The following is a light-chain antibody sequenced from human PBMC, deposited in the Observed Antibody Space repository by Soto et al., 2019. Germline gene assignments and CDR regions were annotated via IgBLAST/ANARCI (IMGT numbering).Light chain of an antibody. Sequence: DTELIQSPATLSLSPGERATLSCRASHTVANFLAWYQHKAGQAPRLLIYDVSNRATGIPARFSGSGSGTDFTLTISSLEPDDFAVYYCQQRSNWPPTFAGGTNVEIK. CDR3: QQRSNWPPT. J-gene: IGKJ4*01. CDR1: HTVANF. V-gene: IGKV3-11*01. CDR2: DVS.